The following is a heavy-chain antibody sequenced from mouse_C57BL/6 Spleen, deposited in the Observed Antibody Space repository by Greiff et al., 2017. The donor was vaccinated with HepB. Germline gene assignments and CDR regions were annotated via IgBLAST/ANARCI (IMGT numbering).Heavy chain of an antibody. CDR1: GFSLTSYG. V-gene: IGHV2-5*01. D-gene: IGHD2-3*01. Sequence: QVQLQQSGPGLVQPSQSLSITCTVSGFSLTSYGVHWVRQSPGKGLEWLGVIWRGGSTDYNAAFMSRLSITKDNSKSQVFFKMNSLQADDTAIYYCAKIYDGYYDAMDYWGQGTSVTVSS. CDR3: AKIYDGYYDAMDY. CDR2: IWRGGST. J-gene: IGHJ4*01.